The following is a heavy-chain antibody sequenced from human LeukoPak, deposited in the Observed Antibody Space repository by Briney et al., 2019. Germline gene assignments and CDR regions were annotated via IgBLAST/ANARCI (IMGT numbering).Heavy chain of an antibody. CDR3: ARDFQRDIVVVPAAMDRIWFDP. CDR1: GYTFTSYG. J-gene: IGHJ5*02. D-gene: IGHD2-2*01. Sequence: GASVKVSCKASGYTFTSYGISWVRQAPGQGLEWMGRIITILGIANYAQKFQGRVTITADKSTSTAYMELRSLRSEDTAVYYCARDFQRDIVVVPAAMDRIWFDPWGQGTLVTVSS. CDR2: IITILGIA. V-gene: IGHV1-69*04.